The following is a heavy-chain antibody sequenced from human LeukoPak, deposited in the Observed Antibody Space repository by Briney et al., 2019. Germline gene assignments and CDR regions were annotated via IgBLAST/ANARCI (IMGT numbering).Heavy chain of an antibody. CDR2: INHSRST. Sequence: SETLSLTCAVSGGSFSGYYWSWIRQPPGKGLEWIGEINHSRSTNYNPSLKSRVTISVDTSKNQFSLKVRSVTAADTAVYYCARGAGDSSGYYYPQFDYWGQGTLVTVSS. J-gene: IGHJ4*02. CDR1: GGSFSGYY. CDR3: ARGAGDSSGYYYPQFDY. V-gene: IGHV4-34*01. D-gene: IGHD3-22*01.